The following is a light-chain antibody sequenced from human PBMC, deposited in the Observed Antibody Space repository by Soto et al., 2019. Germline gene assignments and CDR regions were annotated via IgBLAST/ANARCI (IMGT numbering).Light chain of an antibody. CDR2: DVS. J-gene: IGLJ1*01. CDR1: SSDVGGYNF. V-gene: IGLV2-14*03. Sequence: QSVLTQPASVSGSPGQSITISCTGTSSDVGGYNFVAWYQHHPGKAPKLMIYDVSYRPSGVSNRFSGSKSGNTASLTISGLQAEDEADYWCSSYTSSSTPYVFGTGTKVTVL. CDR3: SSYTSSSTPYV.